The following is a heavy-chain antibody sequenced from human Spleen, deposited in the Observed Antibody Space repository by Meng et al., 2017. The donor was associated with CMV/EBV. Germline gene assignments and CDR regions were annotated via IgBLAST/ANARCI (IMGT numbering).Heavy chain of an antibody. CDR3: ARARSYYDRSGYWFDY. V-gene: IGHV3-21*01. D-gene: IGHD3-22*01. J-gene: IGHJ4*02. CDR2: ISSSSSYI. CDR1: GFTFSSYS. Sequence: GGSLRLSCAASGFTFSSYSMNWVRQAPGKGLEWVSSISSSSSYIYYADSVKGRFTISRDNAKNSLYLQMNSLRAEDTAVYYCARARSYYDRSGYWFDYWGQGSLVTVSS.